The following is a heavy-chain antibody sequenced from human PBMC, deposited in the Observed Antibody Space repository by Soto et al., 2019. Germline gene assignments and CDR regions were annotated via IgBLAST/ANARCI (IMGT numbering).Heavy chain of an antibody. D-gene: IGHD1-1*01. CDR2: IFYSGTT. Sequence: SETLSLTCTVSGDSISSADYYWSWIRQTPGKGLEWIGHIFYSGTTYYNPSLKSRLTISVDTSKNHFSLRLTSVTAADTAVYYCARDLWVEPELYYYGMDVWGQGTTVTISS. J-gene: IGHJ6*02. CDR1: GDSISSADYY. CDR3: ARDLWVEPELYYYGMDV. V-gene: IGHV4-30-4*01.